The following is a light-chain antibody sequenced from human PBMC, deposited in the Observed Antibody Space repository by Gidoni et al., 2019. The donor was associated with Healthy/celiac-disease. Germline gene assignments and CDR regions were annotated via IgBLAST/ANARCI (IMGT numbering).Light chain of an antibody. Sequence: DIQMTQSPSSLSASVGGRVTITCRASQGISNYLAWYQQKPGKVPKLLIYAASTLQTGVPSRFSGSGSGTDFTLTISSLQPEDVATYYCQKYNRAPPWTFGQGTKVEIK. CDR2: AAS. J-gene: IGKJ1*01. CDR1: QGISNY. V-gene: IGKV1-27*01. CDR3: QKYNRAPPWT.